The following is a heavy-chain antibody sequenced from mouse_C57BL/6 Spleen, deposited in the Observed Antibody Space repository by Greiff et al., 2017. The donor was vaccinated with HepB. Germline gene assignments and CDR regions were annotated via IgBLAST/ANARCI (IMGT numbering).Heavy chain of an antibody. CDR1: GYAFSSSW. Sequence: VQLQQSGPELVKPGASVKLSCKASGYAFSSSWMNWVKQRPGQGLEWIGRIYPADRDTNYNGKFKGKATLTVDKSSSTAYMQLSSLTSEDAAVYFGERYDWLAYWGQGTLVTVSA. D-gene: IGHD2-12*01. CDR3: ERYDWLAY. CDR2: IYPADRDT. J-gene: IGHJ3*01. V-gene: IGHV1-82*01.